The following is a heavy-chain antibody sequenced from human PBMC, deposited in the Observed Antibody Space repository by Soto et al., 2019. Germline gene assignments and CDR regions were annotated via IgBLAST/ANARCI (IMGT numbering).Heavy chain of an antibody. Sequence: LSLTCTVSSVSITSSKWWSWVRQPPGKGLEWIGEIYHGGSTNYNPSLKGRVTISVDKSKNQLSLQLNSVTAADTAVYYCASHLIMPGTRGFDSWGQGTLVTVSS. CDR2: IYHGGST. CDR1: SVSITSSKW. CDR3: ASHLIMPGTRGFDS. J-gene: IGHJ4*02. V-gene: IGHV4-4*02. D-gene: IGHD6-13*01.